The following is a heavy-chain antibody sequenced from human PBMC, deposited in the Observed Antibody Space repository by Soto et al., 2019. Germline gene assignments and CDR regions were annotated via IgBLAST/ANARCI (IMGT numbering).Heavy chain of an antibody. Sequence: ASVKVSCKASGYSFTVYHIHWVRQAPGQGLEWLGRINPKSGGTSTAQKFQGWVTMTRDRSISTVYMELTRLRSDDTAVYFCARGHSTDCSNGVCSFFYNHEMDVWGQGTTVTFS. CDR3: ARGHSTDCSNGVCSFFYNHEMDV. J-gene: IGHJ6*02. V-gene: IGHV1-2*04. D-gene: IGHD2-8*01. CDR2: INPKSGGT. CDR1: GYSFTVYH.